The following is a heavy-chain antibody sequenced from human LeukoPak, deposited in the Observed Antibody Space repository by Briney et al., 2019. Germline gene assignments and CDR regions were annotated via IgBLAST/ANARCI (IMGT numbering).Heavy chain of an antibody. CDR1: GGSLSGYD. CDR2: INRNGVT. V-gene: IGHV4-34*01. J-gene: IGHJ1*01. D-gene: IGHD4-17*01. Sequence: SETLSLISGVFGGSLSGYDWNCIRQLRGKGQEWAAQINRNGVTTFNPTLETPFTISLDSSDNKFSLMLRSMTAAYTAVYYCSTIRVRQMPLKVTDYGPLRETSLHHWGQWSRVTVNS. CDR3: STIRVRQMPLKVTDYGPLRETSLHH.